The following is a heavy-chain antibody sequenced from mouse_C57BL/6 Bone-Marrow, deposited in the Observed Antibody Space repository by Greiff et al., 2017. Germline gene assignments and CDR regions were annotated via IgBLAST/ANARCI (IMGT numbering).Heavy chain of an antibody. CDR1: GFTFSSYS. J-gene: IGHJ2*01. Sequence: EVKLVESGGGLVKPGGSLKLSCAASGFTFSSYSMSWVRQTPGKRLEWVATISGGGGNTYYPDSVKGRFTISRDNAKNTMYVQMSSLRSEDTALYDCARQGLWLRRRGYDFDDWGQGTTLTVSS. V-gene: IGHV5-9*01. CDR3: ARQGLWLRRRGYDFDD. D-gene: IGHD2-2*01. CDR2: ISGGGGNT.